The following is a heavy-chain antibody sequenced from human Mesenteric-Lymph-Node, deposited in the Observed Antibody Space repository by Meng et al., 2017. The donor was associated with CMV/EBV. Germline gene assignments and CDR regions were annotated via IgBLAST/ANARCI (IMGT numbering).Heavy chain of an antibody. CDR2: ISYDGSNK. D-gene: IGHD2-2*01. V-gene: IGHV3-30*14. CDR1: GFTFSTHA. CDR3: ARGEYQEVLYGMDV. Sequence: GESLKISCAASGFTFSTHAVHWVRQAPGKGLEWVALISYDGSNKYYADSVKGRFTISRDNSKNMLYLQMNSLRGEDTAVYYCARGEYQEVLYGMDVWGQGTTVTVSS. J-gene: IGHJ6*02.